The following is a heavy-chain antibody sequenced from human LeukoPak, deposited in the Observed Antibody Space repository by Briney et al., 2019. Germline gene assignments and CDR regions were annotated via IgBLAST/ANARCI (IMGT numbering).Heavy chain of an antibody. CDR3: AEEGRAGWFDP. J-gene: IGHJ5*02. V-gene: IGHV3-11*01. Sequence: KAGGSLRLSCAASGISFSDYYMSWIRQVPGKGLEWVAYISVMGSTIYYADSVEGRFIISRDNAQNSLYLQMNILSAEDTAIYYCAEEGRAGWFDPWGQGTLVTVSS. CDR1: GISFSDYY. D-gene: IGHD6-19*01. CDR2: ISVMGSTI.